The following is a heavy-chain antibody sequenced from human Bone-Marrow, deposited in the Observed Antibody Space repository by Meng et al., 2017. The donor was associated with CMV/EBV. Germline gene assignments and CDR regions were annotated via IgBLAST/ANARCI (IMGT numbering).Heavy chain of an antibody. CDR1: GFTFSPYS. V-gene: IGHV3-21*01. Sequence: GESLKISCVGSGFTFSPYSMNWVRQAPGKGLEWVSSISSSSSYIYYADSVKGRFTISRDNAKNSLYLQMNSLRAEDTAVYYCAREREAAPFSTSCSYWGQGTLVTVSS. CDR2: ISSSSSYI. J-gene: IGHJ4*02. D-gene: IGHD2-2*01. CDR3: AREREAAPFSTSCSY.